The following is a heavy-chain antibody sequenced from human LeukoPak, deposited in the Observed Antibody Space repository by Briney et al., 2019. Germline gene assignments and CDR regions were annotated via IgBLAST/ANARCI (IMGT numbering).Heavy chain of an antibody. J-gene: IGHJ4*02. CDR3: AREFRSGSYSEFDY. CDR2: INPNSGGT. Sequence: ASVKVSCKASGYTFTGYYMHWVRQAPGQGLEWMGWINPNSGGTNYAQKFQGRVTMTRDTSISTAYMELRSLRSDDTAVYYCAREFRSGSYSEFDYWGQGTLVTVSS. CDR1: GYTFTGYY. D-gene: IGHD1-26*01. V-gene: IGHV1-2*02.